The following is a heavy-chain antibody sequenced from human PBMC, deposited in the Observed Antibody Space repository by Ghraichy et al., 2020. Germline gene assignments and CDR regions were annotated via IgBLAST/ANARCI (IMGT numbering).Heavy chain of an antibody. D-gene: IGHD6-13*01. V-gene: IGHV3-74*01. CDR2: IKSDGSST. Sequence: GGSLRLSCAASGFTFSSYWMHWVRQTPNKGLVWVSRIKSDGSSTNYADSVKGRFTISRDNARDTLYLEMNSLRAEDTAVYYCARSFLEAAGTIIDYGGQGTLVTGSS. CDR1: GFTFSSYW. J-gene: IGHJ4*02. CDR3: ARSFLEAAGTIIDY.